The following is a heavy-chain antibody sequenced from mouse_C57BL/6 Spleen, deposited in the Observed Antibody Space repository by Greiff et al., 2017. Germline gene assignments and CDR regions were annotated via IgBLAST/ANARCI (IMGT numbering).Heavy chain of an antibody. D-gene: IGHD1-1*01. CDR3: ATDPNYSVRSYGYFDV. CDR2: IYPGDGDT. V-gene: IGHV1-82*01. CDR1: GYAFSSSW. Sequence: QVQLKQSGPELVKPGASVKISCKASGYAFSSSWMNWVKQRPGKGLEWIGRIYPGDGDTKYNGKFKGKATLTADKSSSTAYLQLISLTSEDAAVYFCATDPNYSVRSYGYFDVWGTGTTVTVSS. J-gene: IGHJ1*03.